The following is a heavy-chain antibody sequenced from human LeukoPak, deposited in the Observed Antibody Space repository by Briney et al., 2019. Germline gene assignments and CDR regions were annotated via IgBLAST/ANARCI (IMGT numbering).Heavy chain of an antibody. CDR3: ARTPNRDGYSHIDF. D-gene: IGHD5-24*01. J-gene: IGHJ4*02. CDR1: GFTFTNHA. Sequence: PGGSLRLSCAASGFTFTNHAMAWVRLAPGKGLEWVSTLSDSGASTYYADSVKGRFTISRDNSRNTMYPQVDSLRADDTGVYFCARTPNRDGYSHIDFWGQGALVTVSS. CDR2: LSDSGAST. V-gene: IGHV3-23*01.